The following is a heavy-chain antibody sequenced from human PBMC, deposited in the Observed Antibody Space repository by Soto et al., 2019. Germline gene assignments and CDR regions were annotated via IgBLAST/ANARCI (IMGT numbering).Heavy chain of an antibody. D-gene: IGHD6-19*01. CDR1: GFPFSSHW. J-gene: IGHJ4*02. CDR2: IKQDGSEK. V-gene: IGHV3-7*01. CDR3: AREPSWHWLALGYFDY. Sequence: WGSLRLSCGASGFPFSSHWMSCVRQAPGKGLEWVANIKQDGSEKYYVDSVKGRFTISRDNAKNSLYLQMNSLRAEDTAVYYCAREPSWHWLALGYFDYWGQGTLVTVSS.